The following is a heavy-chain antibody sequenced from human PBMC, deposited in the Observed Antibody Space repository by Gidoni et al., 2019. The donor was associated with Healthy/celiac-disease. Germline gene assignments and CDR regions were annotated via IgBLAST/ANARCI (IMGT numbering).Heavy chain of an antibody. CDR3: AKDNRGGSSGYYLGAFDI. D-gene: IGHD3-22*01. Sequence: EVQLVESGGVLVQPGRSMRLSCAASAFTFDDYALHWVRQAPGKGLEWVSGISWNSGSIGYADSVKGRFTISRDNAKNSLYLQMNSLRAEDTALYYCAKDNRGGSSGYYLGAFDIWGQGTMVTVSS. CDR1: AFTFDDYA. CDR2: ISWNSGSI. J-gene: IGHJ3*02. V-gene: IGHV3-9*01.